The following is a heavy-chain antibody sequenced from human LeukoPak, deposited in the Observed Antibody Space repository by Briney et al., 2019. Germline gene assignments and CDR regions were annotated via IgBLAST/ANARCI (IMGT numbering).Heavy chain of an antibody. CDR2: FDPEDGET. Sequence: ASVTVSCTVSGYTLTELSMHWVRQAPGKGLEWMGGFDPEDGETIYAQKFQGRVTMTEDTSTDTAYMELSSLRSEDTAVYYCATGPPLVVVGRFHYYYGMDVWGQGTTVTVSS. D-gene: IGHD3-22*01. CDR1: GYTLTELS. J-gene: IGHJ6*02. CDR3: ATGPPLVVVGRFHYYYGMDV. V-gene: IGHV1-24*01.